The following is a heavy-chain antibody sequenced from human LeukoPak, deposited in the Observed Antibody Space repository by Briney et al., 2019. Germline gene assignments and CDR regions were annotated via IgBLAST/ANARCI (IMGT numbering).Heavy chain of an antibody. V-gene: IGHV3-74*01. J-gene: IGHJ4*02. Sequence: TGGSLRLSCAASGFTFSSYWMHWVRQAPGKGLVWVSRINSDGRSTSYADSVKGRFTISRDNAKNTLYLQMNSLRAEDTAVYYCARGDSGYYYTYYFDYWGQGTLVTVSS. CDR3: ARGDSGYYYTYYFDY. D-gene: IGHD3-22*01. CDR2: INSDGRST. CDR1: GFTFSSYW.